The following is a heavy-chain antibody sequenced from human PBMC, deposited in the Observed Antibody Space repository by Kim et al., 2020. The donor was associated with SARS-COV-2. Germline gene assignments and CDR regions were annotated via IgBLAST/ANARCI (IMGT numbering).Heavy chain of an antibody. CDR3: AKGFEVAPRTWRCFYS. CDR1: GFTFSIYG. CDR2: IIADGTGK. Sequence: GGSLRLSCATSGFTFSIYGLTWVRQAPQKGLEWVSAIIADGTGKYYADSVKGRFSISRDSSKNTLSLLMNSLRVEDTAVYFCAKGFEVAPRTWRCFYSWGERTVFTVSS. D-gene: IGHD2-21*01. V-gene: IGHV3-23*01. J-gene: IGHJ3*02.